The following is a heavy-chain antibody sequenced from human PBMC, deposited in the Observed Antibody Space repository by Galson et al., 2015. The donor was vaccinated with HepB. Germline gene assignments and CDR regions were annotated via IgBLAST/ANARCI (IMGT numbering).Heavy chain of an antibody. V-gene: IGHV1-2*02. CDR1: GSTFTGYY. CDR3: ARNRVRHYDSSNWFDP. D-gene: IGHD3-22*01. J-gene: IGHJ5*02. Sequence: SVKVSCKASGSTFTGYYMHWVRQAPGQGLEWMGWINPNSGGTNYAQKFQGRVTMTRDTSISTAYMGLSRLRSDDTAVYYCARNRVRHYDSSNWFDPWGQGTLVTVSS. CDR2: INPNSGGT.